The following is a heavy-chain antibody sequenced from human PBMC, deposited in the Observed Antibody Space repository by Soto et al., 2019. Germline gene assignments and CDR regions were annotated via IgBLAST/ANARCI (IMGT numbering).Heavy chain of an antibody. V-gene: IGHV1-69*01. J-gene: IGHJ6*02. CDR1: GGTFSSYA. D-gene: IGHD4-17*01. CDR2: IIPIFGTA. Sequence: QVQLVQSGAEVKKPGSSVKVSCKASGGTFSSYAISWVRQAPGQGLEWMGGIIPIFGTANYAQKFQGRVTITPDESTSTAFMELSSLRSEDTAVYYCARDLGTTVVSSDYYYYYGMAVWGQGTTVTVSS. CDR3: ARDLGTTVVSSDYYYYYGMAV.